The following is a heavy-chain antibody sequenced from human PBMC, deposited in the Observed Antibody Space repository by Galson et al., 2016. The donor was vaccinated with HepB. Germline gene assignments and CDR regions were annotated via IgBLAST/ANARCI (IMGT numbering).Heavy chain of an antibody. D-gene: IGHD3-3*01. Sequence: SLRLSCAASGFTFSRYDMYWVRQPPGKGLEWVSTITSAGDTYYPDSVRGRFTISREDARDSLYLQMNSLRAGDTAVYYCARGVTIFGRGFGLDVWGQGTTVTVSS. V-gene: IGHV3-13*01. CDR3: ARGVTIFGRGFGLDV. CDR2: ITSAGDT. J-gene: IGHJ6*02. CDR1: GFTFSRYD.